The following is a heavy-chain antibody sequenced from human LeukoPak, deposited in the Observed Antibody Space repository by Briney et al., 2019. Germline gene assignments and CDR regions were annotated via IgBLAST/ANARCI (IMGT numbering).Heavy chain of an antibody. CDR2: IYYSGST. CDR1: GGSISSSSYY. D-gene: IGHD1-1*01. V-gene: IGHV4-39*01. Sequence: PSETLSLTCTVSGGSISSSSYYWGWIRQPPGKGLEWIGSIYYSGSTYYNPSLKSRVTISVDTSKNQFSLKLSSVTAADTAVYYCARVSWSLFDYWGQGTLVTVSS. J-gene: IGHJ4*02. CDR3: ARVSWSLFDY.